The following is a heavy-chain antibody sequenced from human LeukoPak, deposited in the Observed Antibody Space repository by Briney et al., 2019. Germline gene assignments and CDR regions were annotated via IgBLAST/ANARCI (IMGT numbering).Heavy chain of an antibody. D-gene: IGHD3-10*01. CDR3: ASEWFGELLSSLGDY. J-gene: IGHJ4*02. Sequence: GASVKVSCKASGYTFTGYYMHWVRQAPGQGLEWMGWINPNSGGTNYAQKFQGRVTMTRDTSISTAYMELSRLRSDDTAVYYCASEWFGELLSSLGDYWGQGTLVTVSS. V-gene: IGHV1-2*02. CDR1: GYTFTGYY. CDR2: INPNSGGT.